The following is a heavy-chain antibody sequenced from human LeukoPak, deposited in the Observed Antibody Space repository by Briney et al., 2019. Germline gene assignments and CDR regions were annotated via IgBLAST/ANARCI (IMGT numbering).Heavy chain of an antibody. CDR2: SNGDGSST. CDR3: ARGGPPPVVGACDI. CDR1: GFTFSSSW. J-gene: IGHJ3*02. Sequence: PGGSLRLSCAAPGFTFSSSWIHWVRQAPGKGLVWVSRSNGDGSSTSYADSVKGRFTISRDNAKNTLYLQMNSLKVEDTAVYYCARGGPPPVVGACDIWGQGTVVTVSS. D-gene: IGHD2-15*01. V-gene: IGHV3-74*01.